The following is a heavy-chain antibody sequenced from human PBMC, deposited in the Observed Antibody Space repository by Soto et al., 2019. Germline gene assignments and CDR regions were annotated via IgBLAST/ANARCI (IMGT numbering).Heavy chain of an antibody. J-gene: IGHJ4*02. D-gene: IGHD2-15*01. V-gene: IGHV3-23*01. Sequence: PGGSLRLSCVGSGFDFSAYAMNWVRQAPGKGLQWISGLVGSGADKNYADSVRGRFTVSRDNSKNTLYLQMNSLRAEDTAVYYCARDRSGYFDYWGQGTLVTVSS. CDR2: LVGSGADK. CDR3: ARDRSGYFDY. CDR1: GFDFSAYA.